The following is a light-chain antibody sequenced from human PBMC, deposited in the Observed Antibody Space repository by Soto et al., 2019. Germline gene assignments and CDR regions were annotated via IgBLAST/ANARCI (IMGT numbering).Light chain of an antibody. Sequence: EIVLTQSPGTLSLPPGEGATLSCRASQSVSSSYLAWYQQRPGQAPRLLIYGASSRATGIPDRFSGSGSGADFTLTIRRLEPEDFAVYYCQQYGNSVFTFGPGTKVDL. CDR2: GAS. V-gene: IGKV3-20*01. CDR1: QSVSSSY. J-gene: IGKJ3*01. CDR3: QQYGNSVFT.